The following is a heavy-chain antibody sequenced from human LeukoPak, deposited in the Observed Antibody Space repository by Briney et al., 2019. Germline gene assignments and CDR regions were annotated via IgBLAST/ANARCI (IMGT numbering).Heavy chain of an antibody. Sequence: GGSLILSCDASEFTFSTYAMHWVRQAPGKGLEWVSGISGNGGITYYADSVRGRFTISRDNSKSTLYLQMNSLRAEGTAVYYCAKSSGPGGYYYYGMDVWGQGTTVTVSS. V-gene: IGHV3-23*01. CDR2: ISGNGGIT. J-gene: IGHJ6*02. CDR3: AKSSGPGGYYYYGMDV. CDR1: EFTFSTYA. D-gene: IGHD3-22*01.